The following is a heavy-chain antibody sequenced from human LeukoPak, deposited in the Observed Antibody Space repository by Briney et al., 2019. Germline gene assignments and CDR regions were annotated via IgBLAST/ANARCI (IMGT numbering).Heavy chain of an antibody. D-gene: IGHD6-19*01. J-gene: IGHJ4*02. V-gene: IGHV3-23*01. CDR3: AKDLISSGWYDFDD. Sequence: PGGSLRLSCAASGFTFDSYAMSWVRQAPGKGLEWVSSITGSGYRTYYGDSVRGRFTVSRDNSKNTLYLQMSSLRAADTAVYYCAKDLISSGWYDFDDWGQGTLVTVSS. CDR1: GFTFDSYA. CDR2: ITGSGYRT.